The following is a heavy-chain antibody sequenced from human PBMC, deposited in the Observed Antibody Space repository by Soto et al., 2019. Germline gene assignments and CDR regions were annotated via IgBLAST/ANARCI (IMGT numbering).Heavy chain of an antibody. D-gene: IGHD6-13*01. CDR3: ARELAAGDH. J-gene: IGHJ4*02. CDR1: GYTFTHYY. V-gene: IGHV1-46*01. Sequence: QVQLVQSGAEVKKPGASVKLSCRTSGYTFTHYYIHWVRQATGQGLEWLAIINPASGSTNYAQDFPGRVTMTMHTSTTTVYMELSGLRAEDTAIFYCARELAAGDHWGQGTLVTVSS. CDR2: INPASGST.